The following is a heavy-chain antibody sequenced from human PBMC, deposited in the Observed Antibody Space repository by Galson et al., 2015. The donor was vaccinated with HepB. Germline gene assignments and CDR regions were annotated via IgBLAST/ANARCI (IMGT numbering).Heavy chain of an antibody. V-gene: IGHV3-23*01. CDR3: AKRYCTTPTCYPTDPYYFGQ. Sequence: SLRLSCAASGFTFSSCAMSWVRQAPGKGLEWVSAINDVGGVTYYADSVKGRFTISRDNSKSTLHLQMNSLRAEDTAVYYCAKRYCTTPTCYPTDPYYFGQWAQGTLVTVSS. CDR1: GFTFSSCA. D-gene: IGHD2-2*01. CDR2: INDVGGVT. J-gene: IGHJ4*02.